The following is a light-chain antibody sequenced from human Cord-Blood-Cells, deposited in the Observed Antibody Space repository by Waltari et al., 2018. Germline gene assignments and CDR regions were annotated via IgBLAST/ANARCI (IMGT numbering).Light chain of an antibody. CDR3: QQRSNWLIT. CDR2: DAS. CDR1: QSVSSY. J-gene: IGKJ5*01. Sequence: EIVLTQSPATLSLSPGERATLSCRASQSVSSYLAWYQQKPGQAPRLLIYDASNGATGIPARFSGSGSVTDFTLTISSLEPEDFAVYYCQQRSNWLITFGQGTRLEIK. V-gene: IGKV3-11*01.